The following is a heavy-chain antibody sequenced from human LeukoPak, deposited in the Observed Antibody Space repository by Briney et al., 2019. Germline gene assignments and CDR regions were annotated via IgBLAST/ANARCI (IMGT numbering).Heavy chain of an antibody. Sequence: AGGSLRLSCAASGFTFSSYAMSWVRQAPGKGLEWVSAISGSGGSTYYADSVKGRFTTSRDNSKNTLYLQTNSLRAEDTAVYYCAKGAVAGNQKPEGYWGQGTLVTVSS. CDR2: ISGSGGST. V-gene: IGHV3-23*01. D-gene: IGHD6-19*01. CDR3: AKGAVAGNQKPEGY. CDR1: GFTFSSYA. J-gene: IGHJ4*02.